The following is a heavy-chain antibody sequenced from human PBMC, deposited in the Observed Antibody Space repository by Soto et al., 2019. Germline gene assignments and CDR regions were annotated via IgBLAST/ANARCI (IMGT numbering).Heavy chain of an antibody. CDR3: ARGEDSSWYFDY. J-gene: IGHJ4*02. Sequence: PSETLSLTCAVYGGSFSDYYWSWIRQPPGKGLEWIGEINHSGSTNYNPSLKSRVTISVDTSKNQFSLKLSSVTAADTAVYYCARGEDSSWYFDYWGQGTLVTVSS. CDR1: GGSFSDYY. CDR2: INHSGST. D-gene: IGHD6-13*01. V-gene: IGHV4-34*01.